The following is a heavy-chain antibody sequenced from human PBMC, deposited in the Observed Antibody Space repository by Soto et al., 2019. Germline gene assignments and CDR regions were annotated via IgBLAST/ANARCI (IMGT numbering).Heavy chain of an antibody. CDR2: ISGSGGST. CDR3: AKDSSSFYVYYYYGMDV. Sequence: PGGSLRLSCAASGFTFSSYAMSWVRRAPGKGLEWVSAISGSGGSTYYADSVKGRFTISRDNSKNTLYLQMNSLRAEDTAVYYCAKDSSSFYVYYYYGMDVWGQGTTVTISS. J-gene: IGHJ6*02. V-gene: IGHV3-23*01. CDR1: GFTFSSYA. D-gene: IGHD6-6*01.